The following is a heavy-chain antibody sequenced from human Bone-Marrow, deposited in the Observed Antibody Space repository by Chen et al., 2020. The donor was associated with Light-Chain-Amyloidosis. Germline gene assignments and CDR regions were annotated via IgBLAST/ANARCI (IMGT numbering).Heavy chain of an antibody. CDR2: IKKKADGGTT. Sequence: EVQLVESGGGLVKPGGSLTLSCAAGFTFSNAWMSWVRQAPGKGLEWVGRIKKKADGGTTEDAAPVKGRFTISRDDSKNTLYLQMNSLKTEDTAVYYCTTLGQGTFHIWGQGTMVTVSS. CDR3: TTLGQGTFHI. D-gene: IGHD3-10*01. J-gene: IGHJ3*02. CDR1: GFTFSNAW. V-gene: IGHV3-15*01.